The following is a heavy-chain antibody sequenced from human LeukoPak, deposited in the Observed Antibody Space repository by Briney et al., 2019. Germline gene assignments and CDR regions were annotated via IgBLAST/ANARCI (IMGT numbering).Heavy chain of an antibody. D-gene: IGHD6-13*01. Sequence: AASVKVSCKASGGTFSSYAISWVRQAPGQGLEWMGRIIPILGIANYAQKFQGRVTITADKSTSTAYMELSSLRSEDTAVYYCAGDHSGSSSWFQYYYYGMDVWGQGTTVTVSS. J-gene: IGHJ6*02. CDR3: AGDHSGSSSWFQYYYYGMDV. CDR2: IIPILGIA. V-gene: IGHV1-69*04. CDR1: GGTFSSYA.